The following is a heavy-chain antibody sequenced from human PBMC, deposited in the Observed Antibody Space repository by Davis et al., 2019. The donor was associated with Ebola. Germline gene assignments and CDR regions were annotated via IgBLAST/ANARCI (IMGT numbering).Heavy chain of an antibody. CDR1: GFTFSSYD. D-gene: IGHD6-6*01. CDR2: ISYDGSNK. Sequence: GESLKISCAASGFTFSSYDMHWVRQAPGQGLEWVAVISYDGSNKYYADSVKGRFTISRDNSKNTLFLQMNSLRAEDTAVYYCAKGGGTSSSDFRRTWGQGTLVTVSS. CDR3: AKGGGTSSSDFRRT. V-gene: IGHV3-30*18. J-gene: IGHJ5*02.